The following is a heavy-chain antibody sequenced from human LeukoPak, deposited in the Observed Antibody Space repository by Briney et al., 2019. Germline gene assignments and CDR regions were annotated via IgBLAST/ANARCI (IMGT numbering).Heavy chain of an antibody. CDR1: GYTFTGYY. J-gene: IGHJ4*02. Sequence: EASVKVSCKASGYTFTGYYMHWVRQAPGQGLEWMGWINPNSGGTNYAQKFQGRVTMTRGTSISTAYMELSSLRSEDTAVYYCARDTDGSGSLLDYWGQGTLVTVSS. V-gene: IGHV1-2*02. D-gene: IGHD3-10*01. CDR3: ARDTDGSGSLLDY. CDR2: INPNSGGT.